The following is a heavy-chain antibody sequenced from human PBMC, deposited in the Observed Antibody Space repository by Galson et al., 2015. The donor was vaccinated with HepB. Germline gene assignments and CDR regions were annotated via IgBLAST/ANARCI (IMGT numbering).Heavy chain of an antibody. J-gene: IGHJ5*02. CDR3: ARATLGWFDP. Sequence: SLRLSCAASGFNFNDYNMIWVRQAPGKGLEWVSSISSDGSYIFYGDSVTGRFTVSRDNAKNSLYLQMNSLRAEDTAVYFCARATLGWFDPWGQGTLVTVSS. CDR1: GFNFNDYN. D-gene: IGHD2/OR15-2a*01. CDR2: ISSDGSYI. V-gene: IGHV3-21*04.